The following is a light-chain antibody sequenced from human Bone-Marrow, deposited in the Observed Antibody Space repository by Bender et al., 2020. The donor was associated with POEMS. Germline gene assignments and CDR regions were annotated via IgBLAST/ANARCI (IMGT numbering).Light chain of an antibody. V-gene: IGLV2-14*01. J-gene: IGLJ3*02. CDR1: SSDVGDYTA. CDR3: SSYTTYTTLV. Sequence: QSALTQPPSASGSPGQSVTISCTGTSSDVGDYTAVSWYQQHPGKAPKLMIYDVTYRPSGISNRFSGSKSGNTASLTISGLQAEDEADYHCSSYTTYTTLVFGGGTKVTVL. CDR2: DVT.